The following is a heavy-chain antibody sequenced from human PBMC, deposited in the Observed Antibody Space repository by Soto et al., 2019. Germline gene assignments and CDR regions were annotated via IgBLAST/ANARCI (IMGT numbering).Heavy chain of an antibody. CDR2: IIPIFATP. J-gene: IGHJ5*02. V-gene: IGHV1-69*13. Sequence: WASVKVSCKTSGGIFNSYAISWVRQAPGQGLEWMGQIIPIFATPNYAQRFQGRLTITADESTTTVYMELSSLRSEDTAIYYCAREKFSNYFDPWGQGSLVTVSS. CDR1: GGIFNSYA. CDR3: AREKFSNYFDP. D-gene: IGHD4-4*01.